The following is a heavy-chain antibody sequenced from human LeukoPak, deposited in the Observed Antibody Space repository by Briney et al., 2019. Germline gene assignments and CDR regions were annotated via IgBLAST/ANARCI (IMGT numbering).Heavy chain of an antibody. V-gene: IGHV1-46*01. CDR1: RYTFTSYY. CDR2: INPSGGST. J-gene: IGHJ4*02. CDR3: AREGVGIALDY. D-gene: IGHD1-14*01. Sequence: ASVKVSCKASRYTFTSYYMHWVRQAPGQGLEWMGIINPSGGSTSYAQKFQGRVTMTRDTSTSTVYMELSSLRSEDTAVYYCAREGVGIALDYWGQGTLVTVSS.